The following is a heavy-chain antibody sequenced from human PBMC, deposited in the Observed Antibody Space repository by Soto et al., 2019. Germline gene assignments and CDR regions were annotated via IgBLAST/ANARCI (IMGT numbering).Heavy chain of an antibody. J-gene: IGHJ6*04. D-gene: IGHD2-2*02. Sequence: GGSLRLSCAASGFTFSSYWMHWVRQAPGKGLVWVSRINSDGSSTSYADSVKGRFTISRDNAKNTLYLQMNSLRAEDTAVYYCASHIVVVPAAIVCFDVWGKGTTVTVSS. CDR3: ASHIVVVPAAIVCFDV. CDR1: GFTFSSYW. V-gene: IGHV3-74*01. CDR2: INSDGSST.